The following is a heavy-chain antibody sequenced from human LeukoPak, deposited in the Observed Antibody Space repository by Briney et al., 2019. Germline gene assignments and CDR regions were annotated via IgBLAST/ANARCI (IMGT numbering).Heavy chain of an antibody. Sequence: GASVKVSCKASGYTFTNYDIMWVRQATGQGPEWMGWMNSNSGNTGYAQKFQGRVTMTRDTSINTAYMELHSLTSEDTAVYYCGRGRGGTVVRGYLDYWGQGTLVTVSS. J-gene: IGHJ4*02. CDR2: MNSNSGNT. CDR1: GYTFTNYD. V-gene: IGHV1-8*01. CDR3: GRGRGGTVVRGYLDY. D-gene: IGHD3-10*01.